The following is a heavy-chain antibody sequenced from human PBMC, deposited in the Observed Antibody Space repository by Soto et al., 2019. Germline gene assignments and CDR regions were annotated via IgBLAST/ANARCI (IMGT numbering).Heavy chain of an antibody. CDR2: MNLNSGNT. D-gene: IGHD3-22*01. V-gene: IGHV1-8*01. J-gene: IGHJ4*02. CDR1: GFTVTNFD. CDR3: ARDRSHSSAYWWLDY. Sequence: ASVKVSCKASGFTVTNFDINWVRQATGQGPEWMGWMNLNSGNTGYAQKFRDRVTMSRNSSISTAYMELSSLRSEDTAMYYCARDRSHSSAYWWLDYWGQGTQVTVSS.